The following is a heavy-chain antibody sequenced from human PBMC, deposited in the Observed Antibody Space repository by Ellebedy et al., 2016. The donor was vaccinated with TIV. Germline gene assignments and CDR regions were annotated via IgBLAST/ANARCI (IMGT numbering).Heavy chain of an antibody. Sequence: GESLKISCTGSGYSFTSYWIGWVRQMPGKGLEWIGIIYPGDSDTRYSPSLQGQVTISTDKSISTAYLQWSSLKASDTAMYYCASALDYYDSSGTPPDYWGQGTLVTVSS. J-gene: IGHJ4*02. CDR2: IYPGDSDT. CDR3: ASALDYYDSSGTPPDY. V-gene: IGHV5-51*01. CDR1: GYSFTSYW. D-gene: IGHD3-22*01.